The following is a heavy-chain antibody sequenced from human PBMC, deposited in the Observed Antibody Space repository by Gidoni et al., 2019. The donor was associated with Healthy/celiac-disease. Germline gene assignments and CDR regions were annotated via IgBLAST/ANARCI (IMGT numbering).Heavy chain of an antibody. V-gene: IGHV3-23*01. CDR2: ISGSGGST. D-gene: IGHD1-26*01. CDR3: AKFSSWELLGLGDYYYGMDV. Sequence: AISGSGGSTYYADSVKGRFTISRDNSKNTLYLQMNSLRAEDTAVYYCAKFSSWELLGLGDYYYGMDVWGQGTTVTVSS. J-gene: IGHJ6*02.